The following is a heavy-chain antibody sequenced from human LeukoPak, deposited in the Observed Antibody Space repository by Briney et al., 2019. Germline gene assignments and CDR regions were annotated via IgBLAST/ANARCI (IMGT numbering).Heavy chain of an antibody. CDR1: GYTFTGYY. J-gene: IGHJ4*02. Sequence: PSASVKVSCKASGYTFTGYYMHWVRQAPGQGLEWMGWINPNSGGTNYAQKFQGRVTMTRDTSISTAYMELSRLRSDDTAVYYCARAGSRSGSYRCGDCYEWDYWGQGTLVTVSS. CDR2: INPNSGGT. D-gene: IGHD2-21*02. CDR3: ARAGSRSGSYRCGDCYEWDY. V-gene: IGHV1-2*02.